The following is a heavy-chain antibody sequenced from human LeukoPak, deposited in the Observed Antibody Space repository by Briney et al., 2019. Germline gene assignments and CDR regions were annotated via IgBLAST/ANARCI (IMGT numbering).Heavy chain of an antibody. J-gene: IGHJ4*02. Sequence: GGSLRLSCTASTFTFSSYHMHWVRQPPGKGLEWLAIISYDGDDKTYADSVKGRFTISRDNSKNTLYLQLNSLRPEDTSIYYCARDLVDYIDFWGQGTLVTVSS. CDR2: ISYDGDDK. CDR3: ARDLVDYIDF. V-gene: IGHV3-30*04. D-gene: IGHD1-26*01. CDR1: TFTFSSYH.